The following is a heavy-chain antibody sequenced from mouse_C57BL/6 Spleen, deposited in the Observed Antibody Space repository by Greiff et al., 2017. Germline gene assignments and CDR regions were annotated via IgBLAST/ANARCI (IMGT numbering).Heavy chain of an antibody. CDR2: IYPGNSDT. Sequence: EVQVVESGTVLARPGASVKMSCKTSGYTFTSYWMHWVKQRPGQGLEWIGAIYPGNSDTSYNQKFKGKAKLTAVTSASTAYMELSSLTNEDSAVYYCTRGEDMGNWYFDVWGTGTTVTVSS. CDR1: GYTFTSYW. J-gene: IGHJ1*03. CDR3: TRGEDMGNWYFDV. D-gene: IGHD1-1*02. V-gene: IGHV1-5*01.